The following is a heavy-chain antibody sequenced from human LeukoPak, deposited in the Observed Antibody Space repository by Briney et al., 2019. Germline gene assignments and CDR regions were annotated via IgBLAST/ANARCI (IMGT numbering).Heavy chain of an antibody. CDR1: GYTFTGYY. J-gene: IGHJ4*02. Sequence: ASVKVSCKASGYTFTGYYMHWVRQAPGQGLEWMGWINPNSGGTNYAQKFQGRVTMTRDTSISTAYMELSRLRSDDTAVYYCARELNYYGSSGYYGWYFDYWGQGTLVTVSS. CDR3: ARELNYYGSSGYYGWYFDY. CDR2: INPNSGGT. D-gene: IGHD3-22*01. V-gene: IGHV1-2*02.